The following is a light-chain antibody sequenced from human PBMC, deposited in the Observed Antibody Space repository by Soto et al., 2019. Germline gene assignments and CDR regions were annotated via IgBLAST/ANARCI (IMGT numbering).Light chain of an antibody. CDR3: QQYNSYWT. J-gene: IGKJ1*01. V-gene: IGKV1-5*03. CDR1: QNVNNC. Sequence: DIQMTQSPSTLSASVGDRVTITCRASQNVNNCLAWYQQKPGKAPKLLIHKASNLESGVPSSFSGSGSGTVFSLTISSLQPDDFATYYCQQYNSYWTFGQGTKVEIK. CDR2: KAS.